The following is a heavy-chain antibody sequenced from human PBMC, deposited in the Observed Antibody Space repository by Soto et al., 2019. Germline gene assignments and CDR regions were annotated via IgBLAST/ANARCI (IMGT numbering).Heavy chain of an antibody. CDR1: GFTFRSDE. Sequence: PGGSLRLSCAASGFTFRSDEMNWVRQAPGKGLEWVSYISSSGSTIYYADSVKGRFTISRDNARNSLYLQMNRLRAEDTAVYYCARAHYDFWSGYANYGMDVWGQGTTVTVSS. D-gene: IGHD3-3*01. CDR3: ARAHYDFWSGYANYGMDV. CDR2: ISSSGSTI. V-gene: IGHV3-48*03. J-gene: IGHJ6*02.